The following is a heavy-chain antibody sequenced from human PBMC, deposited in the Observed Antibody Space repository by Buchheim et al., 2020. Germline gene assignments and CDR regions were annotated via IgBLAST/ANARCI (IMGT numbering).Heavy chain of an antibody. Sequence: QVQLQESGPGLVKPSETLSLTCTVSGGSISSYYWSWIRQPSGKGLEWIGYIYYSGSTNYNPSLKSRVTISVDTSKNQFSLKLSSVTAADTAVYYCARSSRIAAIYYFDYWGQGTL. V-gene: IGHV4-59*01. D-gene: IGHD6-6*01. CDR3: ARSSRIAAIYYFDY. CDR2: IYYSGST. J-gene: IGHJ4*02. CDR1: GGSISSYY.